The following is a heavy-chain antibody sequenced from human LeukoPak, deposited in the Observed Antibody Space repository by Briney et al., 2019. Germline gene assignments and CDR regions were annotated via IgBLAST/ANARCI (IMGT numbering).Heavy chain of an antibody. CDR1: GVTFSTFS. J-gene: IGHJ4*02. Sequence: PWGSLSLSCAVSGVTFSTFSMHWVRQAPGKGLEWMGVILYDGSTQYYADPVSGRFTAAGANSKDTPYLQMNGLTVDDTAVYYGARVDCRSTSCSPFDYWGRGPRVSVSS. D-gene: IGHD2-2*01. CDR3: ARVDCRSTSCSPFDY. V-gene: IGHV3-30*04. CDR2: ILYDGSTQ.